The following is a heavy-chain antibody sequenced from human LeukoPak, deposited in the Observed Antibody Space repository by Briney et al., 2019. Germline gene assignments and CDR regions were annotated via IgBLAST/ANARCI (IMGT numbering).Heavy chain of an antibody. CDR3: SGGVQQERPYYYYYRMDV. CDR1: GFTFSSYA. J-gene: IGHJ6*04. Sequence: GGSLRLSCSASGFTFSSYAMHWVRQAPGKGLEYVSAISSNGGVTYYADSVKGRFAISRDNSKNTLYLQMSSLRAEDTAVYYCSGGVQQERPYYYYYRMDVWGKGTTVTVSS. D-gene: IGHD1-1*01. CDR2: ISSNGGVT. V-gene: IGHV3-64D*06.